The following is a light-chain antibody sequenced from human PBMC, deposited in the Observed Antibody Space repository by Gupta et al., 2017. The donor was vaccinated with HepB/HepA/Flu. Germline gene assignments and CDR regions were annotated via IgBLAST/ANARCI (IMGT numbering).Light chain of an antibody. J-gene: IGLJ2*01. CDR2: DND. V-gene: IGLV1-40*01. Sequence: QSVLTQPPSVSGAPGQRVTIPCTGSSSNIGAGYDVHWYQHLPGTAPKLLIYDNDNRPSGVPDRFSGSKSGTSASLAITGLQAEDEADYYCQPYDTSLSGPVVFGGGTKLTVL. CDR3: QPYDTSLSGPVV. CDR1: SSNIGAGYD.